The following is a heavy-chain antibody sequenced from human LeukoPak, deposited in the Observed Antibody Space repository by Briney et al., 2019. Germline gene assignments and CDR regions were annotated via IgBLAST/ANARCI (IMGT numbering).Heavy chain of an antibody. D-gene: IGHD3-9*01. J-gene: IGHJ4*02. CDR1: GGSISSYY. V-gene: IGHV4-4*07. Sequence: SETLSLTCTVSGGSISSYYWSWIRQPVGKGLEWIGHIYSSGSTNYNPSLKSRVTMSVDMSKNQFSLKLSSVTAADTAVYYCAREGGLRYFDWLFDYFDYWGQGTLVTVSS. CDR2: IYSSGST. CDR3: AREGGLRYFDWLFDYFDY.